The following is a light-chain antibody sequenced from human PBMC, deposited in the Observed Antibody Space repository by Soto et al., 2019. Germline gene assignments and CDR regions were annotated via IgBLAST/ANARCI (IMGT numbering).Light chain of an antibody. CDR3: EQYGSSWWT. CDR1: QSISSSY. Sequence: EIVLTQSPGTLSLSPGERATLSCRASQSISSSYLAWYQQKPGQAPRLLIYDASSRATGIPYRFSGSGYGTDLTLTIRRLEPEDFAVYYCEQYGSSWWTVRQRTKVEIK. J-gene: IGKJ1*01. V-gene: IGKV3-20*01. CDR2: DAS.